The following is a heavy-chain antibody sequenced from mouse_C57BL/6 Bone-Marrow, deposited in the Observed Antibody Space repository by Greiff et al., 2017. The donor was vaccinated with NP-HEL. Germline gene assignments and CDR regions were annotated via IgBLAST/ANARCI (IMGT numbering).Heavy chain of an antibody. V-gene: IGHV14-2*01. J-gene: IGHJ2*01. CDR1: GFNIKDYY. D-gene: IGHD4-1*02. Sequence: VQLQQSGAELVKPGASVKLSCTASGFNIKDYYMHWVKQRTEQGLEWIGRIDPEDGETKYAPKFPGKATITADTSSNTAYLQLSSLTSEDTAVYYCAFPQLGRRDYFDYWGQGTTLTVSS. CDR2: IDPEDGET. CDR3: AFPQLGRRDYFDY.